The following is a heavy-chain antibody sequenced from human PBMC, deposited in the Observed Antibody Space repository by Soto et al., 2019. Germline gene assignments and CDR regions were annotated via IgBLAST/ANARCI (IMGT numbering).Heavy chain of an antibody. Sequence: EVQLVESGGGLVQPGRSLRLSCAASGFTFDDYAMHWVRQAPGKGLEWVSGISWNSGSIGYADSVKGRFTISRDNAKNSLYLQMNSLRAEDTALYYCAKDASGVGGWYLDYWGQGTLVTVSS. D-gene: IGHD6-19*01. J-gene: IGHJ4*02. CDR1: GFTFDDYA. CDR3: AKDASGVGGWYLDY. CDR2: ISWNSGSI. V-gene: IGHV3-9*01.